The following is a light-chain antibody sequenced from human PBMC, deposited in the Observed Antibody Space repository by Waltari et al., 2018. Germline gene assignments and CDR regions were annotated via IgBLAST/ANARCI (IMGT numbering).Light chain of an antibody. CDR1: KLDNKY. V-gene: IGLV3-1*01. J-gene: IGLJ3*02. CDR2: EDT. CDR3: QTWDSRIVV. Sequence: SFELTQPPSLSVSPGQTASITCSGDKLDNKYVYWYQQKPGRSPVLVIHEDTQRPSGIPARFSGSTSGNTAILTISVTRAIDEADYYCQTWDSRIVVFGGGTKVTVL.